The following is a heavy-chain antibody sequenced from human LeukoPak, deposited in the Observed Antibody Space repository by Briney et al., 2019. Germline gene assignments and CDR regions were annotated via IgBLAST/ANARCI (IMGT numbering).Heavy chain of an antibody. D-gene: IGHD2-2*01. CDR1: GLSFSSYA. CDR2: ISYDGSSK. Sequence: AGSLSLSCAASGLSFSSYALRWVRQAPGKGLEWWAVISYDGSSKYYADSVKGRFTISGDNSKNTLYLQMNSLRAEDTAVYYCARDPPDIVVVPAANYFHWFVPWGQGTLVTVSS. CDR3: ARDPPDIVVVPAANYFHWFVP. V-gene: IGHV3-30-3*01. J-gene: IGHJ5*02.